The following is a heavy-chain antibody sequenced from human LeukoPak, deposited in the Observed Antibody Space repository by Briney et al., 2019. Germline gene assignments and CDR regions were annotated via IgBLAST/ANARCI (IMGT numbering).Heavy chain of an antibody. D-gene: IGHD6-13*01. CDR2: VNPDNGVT. Sequence: ASVKVSCKTSGYTFTGYYVNWVRQAPGQGLEWMGWVNPDNGVTHFSQKFQGRVTMTRDTSISTAYMELSRLRSDDTAVYYCARGSSSWYFHYYYYMDVWGKGTTVTVSS. CDR1: GYTFTGYY. J-gene: IGHJ6*03. CDR3: ARGSSSWYFHYYYYMDV. V-gene: IGHV1-2*02.